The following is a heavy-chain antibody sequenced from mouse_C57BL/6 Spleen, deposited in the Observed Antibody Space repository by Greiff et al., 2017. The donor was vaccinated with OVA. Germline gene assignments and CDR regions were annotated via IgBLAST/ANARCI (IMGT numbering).Heavy chain of an antibody. CDR3: ARGGITTVVDTSPGFAY. CDR2: INPSTGGT. CDR1: GYSFTGYY. J-gene: IGHJ3*01. V-gene: IGHV1-42*01. Sequence: EVMLVESGPELVKPGASVKISCKASGYSFTGYYMNWVKQSPEKSLEWIGEINPSTGGTTYNQKFKAKATLTVDKSSSTAYMQLKSLTSEDSALYYCARGGITTVVDTSPGFAYWGQGTLVTVSA. D-gene: IGHD1-1*01.